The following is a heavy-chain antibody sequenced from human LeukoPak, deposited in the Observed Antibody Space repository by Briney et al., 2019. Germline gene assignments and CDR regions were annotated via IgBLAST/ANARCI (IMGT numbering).Heavy chain of an antibody. CDR1: GGSISSYY. Sequence: SETLSLTCTVSGGSISSYYWSWIRQPPGKGLEWIGYIYYSGSTNYNPSLKSRVTISVDTSKNQFSLKLSSVTAADTAVYYCARVTHYYDSSGYLFDWLDPWGQGTLVTVSS. CDR2: IYYSGST. CDR3: ARVTHYYDSSGYLFDWLDP. J-gene: IGHJ5*02. D-gene: IGHD3-22*01. V-gene: IGHV4-59*01.